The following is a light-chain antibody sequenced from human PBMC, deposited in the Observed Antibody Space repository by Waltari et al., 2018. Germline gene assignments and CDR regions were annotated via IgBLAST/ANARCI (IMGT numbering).Light chain of an antibody. V-gene: IGKV1-12*01. J-gene: IGKJ4*01. CDR2: SAS. Sequence: DIQMTQSPSSVSASVGDRVTITCRASQGISNWLAWYQQKPGKAPNLLVYSASNLQSGVPSRFSGSGSGTDFTLTISSLQPEDFATYYCQQTSTFPVTFGGGTKLEI. CDR1: QGISNW. CDR3: QQTSTFPVT.